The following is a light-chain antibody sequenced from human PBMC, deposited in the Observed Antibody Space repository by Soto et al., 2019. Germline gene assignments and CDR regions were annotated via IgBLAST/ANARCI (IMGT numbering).Light chain of an antibody. Sequence: SVLTQPASGSGSPGQSITISCTGTSSDVGGYNYVSWYQQHPGKAPKLMIYDVSNRPSGVSNRFSGSKSGNTASLTISGLQAEDEADYYCSSYTSSSTGVFGTGTKVTVL. CDR3: SSYTSSSTGV. CDR2: DVS. CDR1: SSDVGGYNY. V-gene: IGLV2-14*01. J-gene: IGLJ1*01.